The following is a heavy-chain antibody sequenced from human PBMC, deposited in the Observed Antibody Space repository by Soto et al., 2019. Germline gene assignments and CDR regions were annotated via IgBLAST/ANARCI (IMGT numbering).Heavy chain of an antibody. Sequence: SETLSLTCTVSGGSISSSSYYWGWIRQPPGKGLEWIGSIYYSGSTYYNPSLKSRVTISVDTSKNQFSLKLSSVTAADTAVYYCASLDTAMQPSWFDPWGQGTLVTVSS. CDR2: IYYSGST. D-gene: IGHD5-18*01. CDR3: ASLDTAMQPSWFDP. V-gene: IGHV4-39*01. J-gene: IGHJ5*02. CDR1: GGSISSSSYY.